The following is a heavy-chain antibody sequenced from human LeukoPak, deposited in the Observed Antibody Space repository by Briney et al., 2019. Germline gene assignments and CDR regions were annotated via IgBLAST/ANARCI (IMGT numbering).Heavy chain of an antibody. Sequence: PSETLSLTCTVSGGSISSSSYYWGWIRQPPGKGLEWIGSIYYSGSTYYNPSLKSRVTISVDTSKNQFSLKLSSVTAADTAVYYCARVGIGVAAAGSYYYYVDVWGKGTTVTVSS. CDR1: GGSISSSSYY. D-gene: IGHD6-13*01. CDR2: IYYSGST. J-gene: IGHJ6*03. V-gene: IGHV4-39*01. CDR3: ARVGIGVAAAGSYYYYVDV.